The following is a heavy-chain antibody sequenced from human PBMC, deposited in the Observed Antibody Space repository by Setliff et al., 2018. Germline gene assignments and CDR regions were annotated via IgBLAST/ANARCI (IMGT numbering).Heavy chain of an antibody. CDR2: IYTDGTT. CDR1: GASLRSGSAY. Sequence: PSETLSLTCTVSGASLRSGSAYWGWLRQSAGKGLEWLGRIYTDGTTNYSPSVKSRVTISSDTSKNQFSLKLTSVTAADTAVYFCARDPGFHSGTWCLGDWGQGTQVTVSS. D-gene: IGHD2-8*01. CDR3: ARDPGFHSGTWCLGD. J-gene: IGHJ4*02. V-gene: IGHV4-61*02.